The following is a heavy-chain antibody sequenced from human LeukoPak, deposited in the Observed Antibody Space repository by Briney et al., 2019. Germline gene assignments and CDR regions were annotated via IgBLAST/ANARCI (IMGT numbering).Heavy chain of an antibody. D-gene: IGHD5-18*01. CDR3: ARRGSYGYVDNY. J-gene: IGHJ4*02. CDR2: INPSGSGT. Sequence: ASVKVSCTASGYTFTSYYMHWVRQAPGQGLEWMGIINPSGSGTPYAQRFQGRVTMTRDTSTSTVYMELSSLRSEDTAVYYCARRGSYGYVDNYWGQGTLVTVSS. V-gene: IGHV1-46*01. CDR1: GYTFTSYY.